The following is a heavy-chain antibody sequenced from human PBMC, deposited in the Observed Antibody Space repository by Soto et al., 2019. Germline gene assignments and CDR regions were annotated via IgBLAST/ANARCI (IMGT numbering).Heavy chain of an antibody. J-gene: IGHJ1*01. Sequence: QVQLVQSGAEVKKPGASVKVSCKASGYTFTSYGISWVRQAPGQGLEWMGWISAYNGNTNYAQKLQGRVTMTTDTYTRAAYMELRSLRSDDTAVYYCARDPVVAAVDAEYFQHWGQGTLVTVSS. CDR1: GYTFTSYG. CDR2: ISAYNGNT. V-gene: IGHV1-18*01. D-gene: IGHD2-15*01. CDR3: ARDPVVAAVDAEYFQH.